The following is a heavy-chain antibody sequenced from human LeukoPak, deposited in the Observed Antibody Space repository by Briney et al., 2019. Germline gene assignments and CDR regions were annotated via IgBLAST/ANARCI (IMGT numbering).Heavy chain of an antibody. Sequence: SQTLSLTCTVSGGSISSGGYYWSWIRQHPGKGLEWIGYIYYSGSTNYNPSLKSRVTISVDTSKNQFSLRLSSVTAADTAVYYCARVRRYSSGWYGQSYFDYWGQGTLVTVSS. CDR2: IYYSGST. D-gene: IGHD6-19*01. V-gene: IGHV4-31*03. CDR3: ARVRRYSSGWYGQSYFDY. CDR1: GGSISSGGYY. J-gene: IGHJ4*02.